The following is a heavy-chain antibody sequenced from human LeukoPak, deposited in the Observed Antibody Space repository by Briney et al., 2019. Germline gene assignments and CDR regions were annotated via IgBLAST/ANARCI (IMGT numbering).Heavy chain of an antibody. J-gene: IGHJ4*02. V-gene: IGHV3-7*01. CDR1: GFTFSTYY. CDR3: ARTRVSGGTFYHPLDY. CDR2: INQDGSEK. Sequence: GGSLRLSCAASGFTFSTYYMTWVRQAPGKGLEWVANINQDGSEKYYVDSVKGRFTISRDNAKNSLSLQMNSLRAEDTAVYSCARTRVSGGTFYHPLDYWGQGTLVTVSS. D-gene: IGHD2-15*01.